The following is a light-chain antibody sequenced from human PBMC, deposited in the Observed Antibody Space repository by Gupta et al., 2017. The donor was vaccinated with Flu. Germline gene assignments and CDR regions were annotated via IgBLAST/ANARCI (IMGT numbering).Light chain of an antibody. J-gene: IGLJ2*01. CDR2: DVS. V-gene: IGLV2-14*01. CDR3: SSYTSGSDIVVS. Sequence: QSALTQPASVSGSPGQSITISCTGTTSDVGTYTSVSWYQQRPGTAPKLMIYDVSNRPSGISNRFSGSKSANTAFLSISGLQAEDEADYYCSSYTSGSDIVVSFGGGTKLTVL. CDR1: TSDVGTYTS.